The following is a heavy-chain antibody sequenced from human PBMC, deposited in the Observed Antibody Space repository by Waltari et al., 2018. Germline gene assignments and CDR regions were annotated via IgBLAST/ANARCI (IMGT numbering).Heavy chain of an antibody. CDR3: ARVLGSSWYRADAFDI. J-gene: IGHJ3*02. D-gene: IGHD6-13*01. Sequence: QVQLQESGPGLVKPSETLSLTCTVSGGSISSYYWSWIRQPPGKGLEWIGYIYTSGGTNYNPPLKSRVTISVDTSKNQFSLKLSSVTAADTAVYYCARVLGSSWYRADAFDIWGQGTMVTVSS. CDR1: GGSISSYY. V-gene: IGHV4-4*09. CDR2: IYTSGGT.